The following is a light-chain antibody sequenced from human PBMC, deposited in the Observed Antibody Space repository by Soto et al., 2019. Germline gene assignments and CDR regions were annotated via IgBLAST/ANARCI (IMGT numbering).Light chain of an antibody. J-gene: IGKJ1*01. CDR3: QQYGSSGT. CDR1: QSVSSY. CDR2: DAS. V-gene: IGKV3-15*01. Sequence: EIVMTQSPATLSVSPGERATLSCRASQSVSSYLAWYQQKPGQAPRLLIYDASTRATGIPARFSDSGSGTDFTLTISRLEPEDFAVYYCQQYGSSGTFGQGTKVDIK.